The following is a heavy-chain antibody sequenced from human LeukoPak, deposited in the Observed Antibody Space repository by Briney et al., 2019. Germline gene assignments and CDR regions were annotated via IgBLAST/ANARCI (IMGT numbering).Heavy chain of an antibody. Sequence: GGSLRLSCVASGFSVNNNYMNWVRQAPGKGLEWVSLMDNFGYKYYADSVKGRFTISRDNSKNTLYLQMNSLRAEDTAVYYCARESSGSYYYGMDVWGQGTTVTVSS. CDR3: ARESSGSYYYGMDV. D-gene: IGHD1-26*01. V-gene: IGHV3-66*03. CDR1: GFSVNNNY. CDR2: MDNFGYK. J-gene: IGHJ6*02.